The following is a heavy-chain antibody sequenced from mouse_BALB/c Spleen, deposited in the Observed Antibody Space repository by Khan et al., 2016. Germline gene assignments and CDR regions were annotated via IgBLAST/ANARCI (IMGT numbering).Heavy chain of an antibody. D-gene: IGHD2-5*01. CDR3: ARSNPWFVY. J-gene: IGHJ3*01. CDR2: ISNGGGST. CDR1: GFTFSDYY. V-gene: IGHV5-12*02. Sequence: EVELVESGGGLVQPGGSLKLSCSTSGFTFSDYYMYWVRQTPEKRLEWVAYISNGGGSTSYPYTVKGRFTISRAYAKNTLYLQMSRLKSEDTAMYFCARSNPWFVYWGQGTLVTVSA.